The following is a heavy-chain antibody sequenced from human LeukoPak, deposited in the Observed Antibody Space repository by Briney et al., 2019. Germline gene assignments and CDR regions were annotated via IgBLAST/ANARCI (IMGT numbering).Heavy chain of an antibody. CDR1: GYTFTSYG. CDR2: IRVYNGDT. CDR3: ATGYCSSTNCRIDY. Sequence: GASVKVSYKASGYTFTSYGISWVRQAPGQGLEWMGWIRVYNGDTNYAQKLQGRVTMTTDTSTSTAYMELRSLRSDDTAVYYCATGYCSSTNCRIDYWGQGTLVTVSS. D-gene: IGHD2-2*03. V-gene: IGHV1-18*01. J-gene: IGHJ4*02.